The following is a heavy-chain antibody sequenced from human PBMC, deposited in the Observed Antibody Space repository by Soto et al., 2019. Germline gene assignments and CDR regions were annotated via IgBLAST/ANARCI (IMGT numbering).Heavy chain of an antibody. J-gene: IGHJ5*02. CDR3: ARARLSIAVARNWFDP. V-gene: IGHV4-34*01. D-gene: IGHD6-19*01. CDR1: GGSFSGYY. CDR2: INHSGST. Sequence: SETLSLTCAVYGGSFSGYYWSWIRQPPGKGLEWIGEINHSGSTNYNPSLKSRVTISVDTSKNQFSLKLSSVTAADTAVYYCARARLSIAVARNWFDPWGQGTLVTVSS.